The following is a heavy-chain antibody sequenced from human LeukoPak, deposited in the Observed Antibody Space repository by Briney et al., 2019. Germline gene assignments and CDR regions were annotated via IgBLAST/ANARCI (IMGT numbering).Heavy chain of an antibody. CDR1: GYNFTSYW. J-gene: IGHJ5*02. D-gene: IGHD3-10*01. CDR3: ARHAALLWFGELLSGWFDP. V-gene: IGHV5-51*01. Sequence: GGSLKISWKGSGYNFTSYWIGGGRQMPGKGLEGMGIIYPGDSDTRYSPSFQGEGTISADKTSRTAYLQWSSLKASDTAMYYCARHAALLWFGELLSGWFDPWGQGTLVTVSS. CDR2: IYPGDSDT.